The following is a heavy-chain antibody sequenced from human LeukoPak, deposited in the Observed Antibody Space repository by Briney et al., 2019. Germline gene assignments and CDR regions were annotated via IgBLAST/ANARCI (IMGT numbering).Heavy chain of an antibody. V-gene: IGHV1-69*01. D-gene: IGHD2-2*02. CDR2: ITPIFGTA. CDR1: GGTFSNYA. CDR3: ARWAGYCSITNCYTAFDF. Sequence: SVKVSCKASGGTFSNYAINWVRQAPGQGLEWMGGITPIFGTANYAQRFQGRVTITADESTSTTYMELSSLRSEDTAVYYCARWAGYCSITNCYTAFDFWGQGTLVTVSS. J-gene: IGHJ4*02.